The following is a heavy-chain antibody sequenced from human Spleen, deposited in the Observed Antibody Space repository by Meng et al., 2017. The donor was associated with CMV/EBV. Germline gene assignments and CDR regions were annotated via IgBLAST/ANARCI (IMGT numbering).Heavy chain of an antibody. CDR2: ISAYNGNT. CDR1: GYTVTGYG. CDR3: ARALPRGSFQH. V-gene: IGHV1-18*01. J-gene: IGHJ1*01. D-gene: IGHD3-10*01. Sequence: QVQLVESGAGDTKPGATVNGSCKASGYTVTGYGIGWVRQAPGQGLEWMGWISAYNGNTNYAQKLQGRVTMTTDTSTSTAYMELRSLRSDDTAVYYCARALPRGSFQHWGQGSLVTVSS.